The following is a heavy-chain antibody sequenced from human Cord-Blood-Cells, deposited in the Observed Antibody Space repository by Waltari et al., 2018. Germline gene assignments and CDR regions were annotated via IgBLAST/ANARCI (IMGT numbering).Heavy chain of an antibody. V-gene: IGHV4-30-2*01. D-gene: IGHD3-16*02. J-gene: IGHJ4*02. CDR2: IYHSGST. CDR1: GGSISSGGYS. CDR3: ARADYDYIWGSYRYTPYFDY. Sequence: SGLVKPSQTLSLNCSVSGGSISSGGYSRSWIWQPQGKGLEWIGYIYHSGSTYYNPSLKSRVTISVDRSKNQFSLKLSSVTAADTAVYYCARADYDYIWGSYRYTPYFDYWGQGTLVTVSS.